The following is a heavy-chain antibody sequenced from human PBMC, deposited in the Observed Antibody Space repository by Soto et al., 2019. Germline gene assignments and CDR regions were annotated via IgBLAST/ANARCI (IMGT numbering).Heavy chain of an antibody. V-gene: IGHV3-72*01. CDR3: ARDSGKGAYDY. J-gene: IGHJ4*01. CDR2: IRNKANSYTT. Sequence: EVQLVESGGGLVQPGGSQRLSCAASGFTFSDHYMDWVRQAPGKGLEWVGRIRNKANSYTTDYAASVKGRFTISRDDSKDSLYLQMNSLKTEDTPIYYCARDSGKGAYDYWGHGTLATVSS. D-gene: IGHD1-26*01. CDR1: GFTFSDHY.